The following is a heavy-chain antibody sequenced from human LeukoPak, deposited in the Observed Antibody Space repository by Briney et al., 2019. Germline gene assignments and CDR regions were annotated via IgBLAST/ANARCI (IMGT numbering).Heavy chain of an antibody. CDR2: ISANDGKI. D-gene: IGHD3-16*02. CDR1: GFVFTGYG. J-gene: IGHJ6*02. Sequence: ASVKVSCKASGFVFTGYGFTWVRQAPGQGLEWMGWISANDGKIHYSERHQGRMTMSTDTVTSTVYMELRSLRSDDTAVYYCARDHGVFAGVIFYYYYGMDVWGQGTTVTVSS. V-gene: IGHV1-18*01. CDR3: ARDHGVFAGVIFYYYYGMDV.